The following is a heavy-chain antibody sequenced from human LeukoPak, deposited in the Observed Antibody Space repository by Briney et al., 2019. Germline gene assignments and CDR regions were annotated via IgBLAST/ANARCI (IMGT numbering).Heavy chain of an antibody. D-gene: IGHD6-19*01. CDR3: ARDSGIAVAGYRRAFDI. Sequence: ASVKVSCKASGYTFTGYYMHWVRQAPGQGLEWMGWINPNSGGTNYAQKFQGWVTMTRDTSISTAYMELSRLRSDDTAVYYCARDSGIAVAGYRRAFDIWGQGTMVTVSS. V-gene: IGHV1-2*04. J-gene: IGHJ3*02. CDR1: GYTFTGYY. CDR2: INPNSGGT.